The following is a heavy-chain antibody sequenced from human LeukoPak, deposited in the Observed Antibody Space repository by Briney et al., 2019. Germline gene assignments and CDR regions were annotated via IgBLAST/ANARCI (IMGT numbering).Heavy chain of an antibody. CDR3: ARPHPRTVFGVFSYYYGMDV. V-gene: IGHV3-21*01. CDR1: GFTFSGYV. Sequence: GGSLRLSCAASGFTFSGYVMNWVRQAPGKGLEWVSSISSSSTYIYYADSVKGRFIIFRDSAKNSLYLQMNSLRAEDTAVYYCARPHPRTVFGVFSYYYGMDVWGQGTTVTVSS. D-gene: IGHD3-3*01. J-gene: IGHJ6*02. CDR2: ISSSSTYI.